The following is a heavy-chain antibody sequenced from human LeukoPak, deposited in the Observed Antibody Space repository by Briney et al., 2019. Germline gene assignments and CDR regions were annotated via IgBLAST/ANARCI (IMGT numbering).Heavy chain of an antibody. CDR3: ARDHIVSGYLGGYYYYYGMDV. Sequence: SETLSLTCTVSGCSISSYYWSWIRQPPGKGLEWIGYIYYSGSTNYNPSLKSRVTISVDTSKNQFSLKLSSVTAADTAVYYCARDHIVSGYLGGYYYYYGMDVWGQGTTVTVSS. D-gene: IGHD2-15*01. V-gene: IGHV4-59*01. CDR2: IYYSGST. J-gene: IGHJ6*02. CDR1: GCSISSYY.